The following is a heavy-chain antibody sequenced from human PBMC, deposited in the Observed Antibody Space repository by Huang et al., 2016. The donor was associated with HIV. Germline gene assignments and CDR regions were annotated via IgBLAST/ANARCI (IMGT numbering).Heavy chain of an antibody. D-gene: IGHD1-1*01. CDR2: INHSGST. V-gene: IGHV4-34*01. CDR3: ARERMMSWLDDHDAFDI. Sequence: QVQLQQWGAGLLKPSETLSFTCAVYGGSFSGYYWSWIRQSPGKGLAWIGEINHSGSTHYNPSLERRLTISVDTSKNQFSLKLSSVTAADTAVYYCARERMMSWLDDHDAFDIWGQGTMVTVSS. J-gene: IGHJ3*02. CDR1: GGSFSGYY.